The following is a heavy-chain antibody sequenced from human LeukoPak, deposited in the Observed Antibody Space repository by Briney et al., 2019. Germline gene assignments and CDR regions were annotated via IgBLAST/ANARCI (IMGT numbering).Heavy chain of an antibody. Sequence: SETLSLTCTVSGGSISSYYWSWIRQRPGKGLGWIGYIYYSGSTNYNPSLKSRVTISVDTSKKHFSLKLSSVTAADTAVYYCARAPTNHGGNPVDYWGQGTLVTVSS. CDR3: ARAPTNHGGNPVDY. CDR1: GGSISSYY. V-gene: IGHV4-59*01. D-gene: IGHD4-23*01. CDR2: IYYSGST. J-gene: IGHJ4*02.